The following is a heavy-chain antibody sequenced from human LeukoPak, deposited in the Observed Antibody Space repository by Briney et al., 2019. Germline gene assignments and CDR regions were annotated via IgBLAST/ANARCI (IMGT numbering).Heavy chain of an antibody. V-gene: IGHV1-69*05. J-gene: IGHJ3*02. D-gene: IGHD3-10*01. Sequence: GASVKVSCKLSGGTFSSYAISWVRQAPGQGLEWIGGIIPIFDTANYAQKFQGRVTITTDESTSTVYMELSSLRSEDTAVYYCARDFTGFGELFTDHDAFDIWGQGTMVTVSS. CDR1: GGTFSSYA. CDR2: IIPIFDTA. CDR3: ARDFTGFGELFTDHDAFDI.